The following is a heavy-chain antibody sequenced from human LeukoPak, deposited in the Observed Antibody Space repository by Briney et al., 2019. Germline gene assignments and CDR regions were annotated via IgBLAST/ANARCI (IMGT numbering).Heavy chain of an antibody. D-gene: IGHD3-22*01. CDR2: VSVTGGST. J-gene: IGHJ4*02. V-gene: IGHV3-23*01. Sequence: QAGGSLRLSCAASGFTFSCHAMSWVRQAPGKGLEWVSVVSVTGGSTYYADSVKGRFTISRDNSKNTLFLQMTSLRAEDTAVYYCAKDRSSYDSSSFGDYWGQGTLVTVSS. CDR1: GFTFSCHA. CDR3: AKDRSSYDSSSFGDY.